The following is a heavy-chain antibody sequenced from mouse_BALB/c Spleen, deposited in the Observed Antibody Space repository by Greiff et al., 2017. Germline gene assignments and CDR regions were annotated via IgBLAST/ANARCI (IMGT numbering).Heavy chain of an antibody. CDR3: ARDRVYYYGLDY. D-gene: IGHD1-1*01. Sequence: EVKLVESGGGLVQPGGSLKLSCAASGFTFSSYGMSWVRQTPDKRLELVATINSNGGSTYYPDSVKGRFTISRDNAKNTLYLQMSSLKSEDTAMYNCARDRVYYYGLDYWGQGTTLTVSS. CDR1: GFTFSSYG. J-gene: IGHJ2*01. CDR2: INSNGGST. V-gene: IGHV5-6-3*01.